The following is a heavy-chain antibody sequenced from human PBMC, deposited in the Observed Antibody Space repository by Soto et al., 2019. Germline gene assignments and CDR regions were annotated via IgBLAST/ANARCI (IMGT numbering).Heavy chain of an antibody. Sequence: GXSLRLSCAASGFSFGDYDMSWVVQAPGKGLDWVSGISGSGSSTYYADSVKGRFTISRDNSKKTLYVQMNSLRAEDTAVYYCAKDVSSYYFYGMDVWGQGTTVTVSS. CDR2: ISGSGSST. V-gene: IGHV3-23*01. D-gene: IGHD6-6*01. CDR3: AKDVSSYYFYGMDV. CDR1: GFSFGDYD. J-gene: IGHJ6*02.